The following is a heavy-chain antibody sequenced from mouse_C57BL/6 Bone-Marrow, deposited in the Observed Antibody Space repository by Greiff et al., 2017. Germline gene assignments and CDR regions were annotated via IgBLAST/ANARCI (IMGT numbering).Heavy chain of an antibody. D-gene: IGHD1-1*01. CDR1: GYTFTSYG. V-gene: IGHV1-81*01. CDR3: ARGGSSLAWFAY. Sequence: VQGVESGAELAGPGASVKLSCKASGYTFTSYGISWVKQRTGQGLEWIGEIYPRSGNTYYNEKFKGKATLTADKSSSTAYMELRSLTSEDSAVYFCARGGSSLAWFAYWGQGTLVTVSA. CDR2: IYPRSGNT. J-gene: IGHJ3*01.